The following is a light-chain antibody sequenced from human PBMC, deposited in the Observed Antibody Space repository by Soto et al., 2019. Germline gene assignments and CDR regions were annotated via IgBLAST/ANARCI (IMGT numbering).Light chain of an antibody. CDR3: MQALQTPYT. V-gene: IGKV2-28*01. CDR2: LGS. Sequence: DIVMTQSPLSLPVTPGEPASISCRSSQSLLHSNGYNYLDWYLQKPGQSPQLLIYLGSNRSSGVPARFSGSGSGTDFALKISRVEADDVGVYYCMQALQTPYTFGHGTKLEIK. J-gene: IGKJ2*01. CDR1: QSLLHSNGYNY.